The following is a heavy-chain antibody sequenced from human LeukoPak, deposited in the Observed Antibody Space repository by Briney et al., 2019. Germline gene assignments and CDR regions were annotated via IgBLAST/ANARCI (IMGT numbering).Heavy chain of an antibody. V-gene: IGHV4-34*01. J-gene: IGHJ4*02. D-gene: IGHD5-24*01. Sequence: GSLRLSCAASGFTFSTYGMDWVRQAPGKGLEWIGEINHSGSTNYNPSLKSRVTISVDTSKNQFSLKLSSVTAADTAVYYCARGSGRDGSPQAGLDYWGQGTLVTVSS. CDR3: ARGSGRDGSPQAGLDY. CDR1: GFTFSTYG. CDR2: INHSGST.